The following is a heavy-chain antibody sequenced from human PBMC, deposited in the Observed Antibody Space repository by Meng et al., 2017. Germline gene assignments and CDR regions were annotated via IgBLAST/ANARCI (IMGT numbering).Heavy chain of an antibody. CDR3: AGGVESTGAYYDFWTNYYYYGMDV. V-gene: IGHV1-69*13. Sequence: SVKVSCKASGGTFSSYAISWVRQAPGQGLEWMGGTIPIFGTANYAQKFQGRVTITADESTSTAYMELSSLRSEDTAVYYCAGGVESTGAYYDFWTNYYYYGMDVWGQGTTVTVSS. J-gene: IGHJ6*02. CDR2: TIPIFGTA. CDR1: GGTFSSYA. D-gene: IGHD3-3*01.